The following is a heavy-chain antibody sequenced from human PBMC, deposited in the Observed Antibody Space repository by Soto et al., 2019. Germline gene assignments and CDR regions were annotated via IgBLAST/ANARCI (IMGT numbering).Heavy chain of an antibody. D-gene: IGHD3-9*01. J-gene: IGHJ6*02. CDR2: ISTSSSAI. CDR3: ARDGADYDILTGYYDYYYHGMDV. CDR1: GFAFRSYG. V-gene: IGHV3-21*06. Sequence: GGSLILSCVASGFAFRSYGMNWVRQAPGKGLEWVSSISTSSSAIYYTDSVKGRFTISRDNARNSLYLQMKSLRAEDTAVYFCARDGADYDILTGYYDYYYHGMDVWGQGTTVTVSS.